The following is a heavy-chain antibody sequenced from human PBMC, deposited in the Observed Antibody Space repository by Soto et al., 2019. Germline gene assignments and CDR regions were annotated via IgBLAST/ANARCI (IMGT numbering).Heavy chain of an antibody. D-gene: IGHD3-10*01. V-gene: IGHV4-34*01. CDR2: INHSGST. CDR3: ARDAMYYYGSGRDTKRYNWFDP. CDR1: GGSFSGYY. J-gene: IGHJ5*02. Sequence: SETLSLTCAVYGGSFSGYYWSWIRQPPGKGLEWIGEINHSGSTNYNPSLKSRVTISVDTSKNQFSLKLSSVTAADTAVYYCARDAMYYYGSGRDTKRYNWFDPWGQGSLVTVSS.